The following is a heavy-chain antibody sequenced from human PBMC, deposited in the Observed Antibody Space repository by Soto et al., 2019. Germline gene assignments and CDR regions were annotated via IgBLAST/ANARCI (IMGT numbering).Heavy chain of an antibody. D-gene: IGHD3-22*01. Sequence: PGGSLRLSCAASGFPFSSYAMSWVRPAPGKGLEWVSAISGTGDSTYYADSVKGRFTISRDNSKNTLYLQINSLRAEDTAVYYCAKDRDSSGYYYRNYWGQGTLVTVSS. CDR3: AKDRDSSGYYYRNY. J-gene: IGHJ4*02. CDR2: ISGTGDST. CDR1: GFPFSSYA. V-gene: IGHV3-23*01.